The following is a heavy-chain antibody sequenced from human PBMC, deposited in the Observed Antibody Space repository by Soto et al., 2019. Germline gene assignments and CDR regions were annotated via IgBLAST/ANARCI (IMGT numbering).Heavy chain of an antibody. V-gene: IGHV3-30*18. J-gene: IGHJ6*02. CDR1: GFTFSSYG. D-gene: IGHD2-2*01. CDR2: ISYDGSNK. CDR3: AKDMLPAAPGHYYYGMDV. Sequence: GGSLRLSCAASGFTFSSYGMHWVRQAPGKGLEWVAVISYDGSNKYYADSVKGRFTISRDNSKNTLYLQMNGLRAEDTAVYYCAKDMLPAAPGHYYYGMDVWGQGTTVTVSS.